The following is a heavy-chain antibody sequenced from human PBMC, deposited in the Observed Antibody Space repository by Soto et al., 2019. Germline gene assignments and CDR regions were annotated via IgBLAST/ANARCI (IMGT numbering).Heavy chain of an antibody. V-gene: IGHV3-9*01. J-gene: IGHJ3*02. CDR3: TRGRPRGFSYLDSAFEI. Sequence: EVQLVESGGGLVQPGRSLRLSCTASGFTFDDYAMHWVRQAPGKGLEWVSTISLNAGGVAYADSVKGRFTISRDNAKNSLFLQMNSLRPADTAFYYCTRGRPRGFSYLDSAFEIWGRGTMVTVSS. CDR2: ISLNAGGV. D-gene: IGHD5-18*01. CDR1: GFTFDDYA.